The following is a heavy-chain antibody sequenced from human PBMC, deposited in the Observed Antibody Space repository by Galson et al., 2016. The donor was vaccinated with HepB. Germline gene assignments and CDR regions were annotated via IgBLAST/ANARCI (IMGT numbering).Heavy chain of an antibody. CDR2: IHQDGDEE. Sequence: SLRLSCAASGFILGAYWMSWVRQAPGKGLEWVANIHQDGDEENYADSVRGRFTISRDNAKSSLYLQMNGLGVEDTAVYYCAREVGDYQLLPENAFDPWGQGSLVTVSS. CDR1: GFILGAYW. J-gene: IGHJ5*02. D-gene: IGHD3-16*01. V-gene: IGHV3-7*01. CDR3: AREVGDYQLLPENAFDP.